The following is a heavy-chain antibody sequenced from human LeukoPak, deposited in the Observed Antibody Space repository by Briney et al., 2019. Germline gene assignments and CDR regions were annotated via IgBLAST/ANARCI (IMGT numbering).Heavy chain of an antibody. Sequence: GGSLRLSCAASGFTFYNHGMHWVRQAPGKGLEWVTLISFDGNSKYYGDSVKGRFTVSRDNSKNTVYLQMNSLRADDPAVYYCVNSVAASKPELIDYGRQGPLVSVSS. CDR3: VNSVAASKPELIDY. V-gene: IGHV3-30*03. CDR1: GFTFYNHG. CDR2: ISFDGNSK. J-gene: IGHJ4*02. D-gene: IGHD2/OR15-2a*01.